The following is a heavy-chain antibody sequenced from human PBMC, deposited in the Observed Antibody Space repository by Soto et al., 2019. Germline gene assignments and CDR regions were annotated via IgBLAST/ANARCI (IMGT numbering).Heavy chain of an antibody. J-gene: IGHJ5*02. D-gene: IGHD3-22*01. Sequence: QVQLVQSGAEVKKPGSSVKVSCKASGGTFSSYAISWVRQAPGQGLEWMGGIIPIFGTANYAQKFQGRVTITADESTSTAYMELSSLRSEDTAVYYCAREEAYYDQDGGAAWFDPWGQGTLVTVSS. CDR2: IIPIFGTA. CDR3: AREEAYYDQDGGAAWFDP. CDR1: GGTFSSYA. V-gene: IGHV1-69*12.